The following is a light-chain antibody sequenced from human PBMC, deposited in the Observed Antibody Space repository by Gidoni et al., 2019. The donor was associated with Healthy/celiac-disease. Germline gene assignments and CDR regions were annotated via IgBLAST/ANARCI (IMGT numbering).Light chain of an antibody. CDR3: NSRDSSGNHVV. J-gene: IGLJ2*01. Sequence: SSELTQDPAVSVAFGQTVRITCQGDSLRSYYASWYQQKQGQAPVLVIYGKNNRPSGIPDRFSGSRSGNTASWTITGAKAEDEADYYCNSRDSSGNHVVFGGGTKLTVL. V-gene: IGLV3-19*01. CDR1: SLRSYY. CDR2: GKN.